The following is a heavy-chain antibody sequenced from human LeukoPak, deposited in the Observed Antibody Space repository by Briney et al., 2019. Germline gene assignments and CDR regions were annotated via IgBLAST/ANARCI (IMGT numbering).Heavy chain of an antibody. CDR3: ARGRYMVAAEAVATYYFDY. CDR2: IYYSGIT. J-gene: IGHJ4*02. D-gene: IGHD5-12*01. CDR1: GGSISSSSYY. V-gene: IGHV4-39*01. Sequence: SETLSLTCTVSGGSISSSSYYWGWIRQPPGKGLEWIGRIYYSGITYYNPSLKSRVTVSVDTSKNQFSLKLSSVTAADTAVYYCARGRYMVAAEAVATYYFDYWGQGTLVTVSS.